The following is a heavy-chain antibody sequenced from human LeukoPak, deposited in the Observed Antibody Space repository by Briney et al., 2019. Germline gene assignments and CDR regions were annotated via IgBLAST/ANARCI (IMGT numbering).Heavy chain of an antibody. Sequence: PSETLSLTCTVSGGSISTYYWSWIRQPPGKGLEWIGYIYYSGNTNYNPSLKTRVTISIDTSKNQFFLRLRSVTAADTAVYYCAKDQGYSGYDPLDYWGQGTLVTVSS. CDR2: IYYSGNT. CDR3: AKDQGYSGYDPLDY. CDR1: GGSISTYY. D-gene: IGHD5-12*01. J-gene: IGHJ4*02. V-gene: IGHV4-59*01.